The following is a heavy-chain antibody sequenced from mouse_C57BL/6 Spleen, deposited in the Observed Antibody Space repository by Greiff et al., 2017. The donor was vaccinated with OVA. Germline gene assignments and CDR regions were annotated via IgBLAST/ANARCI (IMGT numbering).Heavy chain of an antibody. CDR1: GYTFTSYW. J-gene: IGHJ4*01. CDR2: IDPSDSYT. CDR3: ARGDYDDAMDY. V-gene: IGHV1-50*01. D-gene: IGHD2-4*01. Sequence: QVHVKQPGAELVKPGASVKLSCKASGYTFTSYWMQWVKQRPGQGLEWIGEIDPSDSYTNYNQKFKGKATLTVDTSSSTAYMQLSSLTSEDSAVYYCARGDYDDAMDYWGQGTSVTVSS.